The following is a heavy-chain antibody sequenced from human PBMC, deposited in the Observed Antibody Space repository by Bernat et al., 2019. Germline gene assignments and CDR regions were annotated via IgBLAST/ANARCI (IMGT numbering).Heavy chain of an antibody. J-gene: IGHJ4*02. Sequence: EVQLVESGGGLVKPGGSLRLSCAASGFTFSSYSMNWVRQAPGKGLEWVSPISSSSSYIYYADSVKGRFTISRDNAKNSLYLQMNSLRAEDTAVYYCARDQYSGSYFSDYWGQGTLVTVSS. CDR3: ARDQYSGSYFSDY. CDR2: ISSSSSYI. D-gene: IGHD1-26*01. V-gene: IGHV3-21*01. CDR1: GFTFSSYS.